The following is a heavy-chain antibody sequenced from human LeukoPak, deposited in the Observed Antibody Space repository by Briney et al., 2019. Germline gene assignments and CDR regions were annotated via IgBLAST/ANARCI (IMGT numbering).Heavy chain of an antibody. CDR1: GFTFSSYA. V-gene: IGHV3-23*01. D-gene: IGHD6-19*01. Sequence: GGSLRLSCAASGFTFSSYAMSWVRQAPGKGLEWVSAISGSGGSTYYADSVKGRFTISRDNSKNTLYLQMNSLRAEDTAVYYRAKDRYSSGWYPDYWGQGTLVTVSS. CDR3: AKDRYSSGWYPDY. J-gene: IGHJ4*02. CDR2: ISGSGGST.